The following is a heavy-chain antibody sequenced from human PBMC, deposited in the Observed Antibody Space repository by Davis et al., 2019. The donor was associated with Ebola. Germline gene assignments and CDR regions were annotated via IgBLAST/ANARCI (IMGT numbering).Heavy chain of an antibody. CDR3: WRPFYYGMDV. CDR1: GFTFSSYE. CDR2: ISSSGSTI. Sequence: GESLKISCAASGFTFSSYEMNWVRQAPGKGLEWVSYISSSGSTIYYADSVKGRFTISRDNAKNSLYYCASQTNLYCSSTSCHWRPFYYGMDVWGQGTTVTVSS. V-gene: IGHV3-48*03. D-gene: IGHD2-2*01. J-gene: IGHJ6*02.